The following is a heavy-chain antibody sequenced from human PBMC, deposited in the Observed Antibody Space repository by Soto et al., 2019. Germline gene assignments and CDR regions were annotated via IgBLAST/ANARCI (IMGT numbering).Heavy chain of an antibody. CDR1: GYTFTSYY. V-gene: IGHV1-46*01. CDR3: AREPVRGFGDNWFDP. CDR2: INPSGGST. J-gene: IGHJ5*02. D-gene: IGHD3-10*01. Sequence: ASVKVSCKASGYTFTSYYMHWVRQAPGQGLEWMGIINPSGGSTSYAQKFQGRVTMTRDTSTSTVYMELSSLRSEDTAVYYCAREPVRGFGDNWFDPWGQGTLVTVSS.